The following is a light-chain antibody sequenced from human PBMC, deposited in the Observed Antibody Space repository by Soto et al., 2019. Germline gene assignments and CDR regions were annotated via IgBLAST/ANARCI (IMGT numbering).Light chain of an antibody. CDR2: AAS. CDR3: QQSYSSWT. Sequence: DIQMTQSPSSLSASVGDRVTITCRASQSIGSHLNWFQQKPGKAPNLLIYAASSLHSRVPSRFSGSGSGTDFTLTISSLQPEDIATFFCQQSYSSWTFGQGTKVDIK. CDR1: QSIGSH. V-gene: IGKV1-39*01. J-gene: IGKJ1*01.